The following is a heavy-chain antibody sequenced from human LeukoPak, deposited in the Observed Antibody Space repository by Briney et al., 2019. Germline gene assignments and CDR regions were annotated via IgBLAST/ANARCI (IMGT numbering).Heavy chain of an antibody. CDR1: GFTLSSYA. Sequence: GGSLRLSCAASGFTLSSYAMSWVRQAPGKGLEWVSSITGSSAMTFYADSVKGRFTVSRDNSKNTLYLQVSSLTAEDTAVYYCAKDVSENYRIWGSYRSDYWGQGTLVTVSP. CDR2: ITGSSAMT. V-gene: IGHV3-23*01. D-gene: IGHD3-16*02. J-gene: IGHJ4*02. CDR3: AKDVSENYRIWGSYRSDY.